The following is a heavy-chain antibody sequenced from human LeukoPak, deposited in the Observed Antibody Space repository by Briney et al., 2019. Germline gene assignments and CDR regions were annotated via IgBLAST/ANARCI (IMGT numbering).Heavy chain of an antibody. CDR3: ARGKYQLPFDP. J-gene: IGHJ5*02. D-gene: IGHD2-2*01. Sequence: ASVKVSCKASGYTFTTYGISWVRQAPGQGLEWMGWINPNSGGTNYAQKFQGRVTMTRDTSISTAYMELSRLRSDDTAMYYCARGKYQLPFDPWGQGTLVTVSS. CDR1: GYTFTTYG. CDR2: INPNSGGT. V-gene: IGHV1-2*02.